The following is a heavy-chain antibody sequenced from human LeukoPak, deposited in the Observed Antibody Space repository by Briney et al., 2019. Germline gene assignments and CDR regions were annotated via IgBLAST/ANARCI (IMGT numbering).Heavy chain of an antibody. CDR3: ARRGNYDFWSGYQNWFDP. CDR1: GGSISSGGYY. CDR2: IYHSGST. Sequence: SETLSLTCTVSGGSISSGGYYWSWIRQPPGKGLEWIGYIYHSGSTYYNPSLKSRVTISIDRSKNQFSLKLSSVTAADTAVYYCARRGNYDFWSGYQNWFDPWGQGTLVTVSS. J-gene: IGHJ5*02. V-gene: IGHV4-30-2*01. D-gene: IGHD3-3*01.